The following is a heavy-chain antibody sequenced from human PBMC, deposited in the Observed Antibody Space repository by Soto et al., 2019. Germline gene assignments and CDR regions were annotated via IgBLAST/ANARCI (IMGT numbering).Heavy chain of an antibody. CDR2: ISYDGSNK. CDR3: AKDVVVGATPGLGDYYYYYGMDV. J-gene: IGHJ6*02. D-gene: IGHD1-26*01. CDR1: GFTFSSYG. V-gene: IGHV3-30*18. Sequence: QVQLVESGGGVVQPGRSLRLSCAASGFTFSSYGMHWVRQAPGKGLEWVAVISYDGSNKYYADSVKGRFTISRDNSKNTLYRQMNSLRAEDTAVYYCAKDVVVGATPGLGDYYYYYGMDVWGQGTTVTVSS.